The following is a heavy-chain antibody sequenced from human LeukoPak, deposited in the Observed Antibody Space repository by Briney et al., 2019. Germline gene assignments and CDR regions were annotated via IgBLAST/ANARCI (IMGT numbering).Heavy chain of an antibody. CDR3: ARPFYSSGAFDI. Sequence: PSETLSLTCAVSGFSISSGYYWGWIRQPPGKGLEWIGSIYHRGSTYYNPSLKSRVTISVDTSKNQFSLKLSSVTAADTAVYCCARPFYSSGAFDIWGQGTMVTVSS. J-gene: IGHJ3*02. CDR2: IYHRGST. CDR1: GFSISSGYY. D-gene: IGHD2/OR15-2a*01. V-gene: IGHV4-38-2*01.